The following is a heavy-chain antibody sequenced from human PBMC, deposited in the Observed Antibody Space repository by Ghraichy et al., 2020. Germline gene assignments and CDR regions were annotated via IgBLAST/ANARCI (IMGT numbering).Heavy chain of an antibody. CDR1: GYTFTNYP. J-gene: IGHJ3*02. D-gene: IGHD3-16*01. V-gene: IGHV1-3*01. CDR2: INPVNGNT. CDR3: ARVDLLGGGAFDI. Sequence: ASVKVSCKTSGYTFTNYPIHWVRQAPGQRLEWMAWINPVNGNTKFSQKFQGRVTITRDTSASAAYMELSTLRSEDTAVYYCARVDLLGGGAFDIWGQGTVVTVSS.